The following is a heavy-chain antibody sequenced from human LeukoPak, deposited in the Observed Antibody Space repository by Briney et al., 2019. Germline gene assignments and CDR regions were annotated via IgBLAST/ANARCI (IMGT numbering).Heavy chain of an antibody. V-gene: IGHV1-2*02. D-gene: IGHD3-9*01. J-gene: IGHJ4*02. Sequence: ASAKVSCKPPGYTFIAYYIQWVRHAPGEGVEWMGWTNPKSGGTNYAQKLQGRVTMTRDTAISTAYVELRRLRSDDTAVYYCARSENIAVTGPDYWGQGTLVTVSS. CDR2: TNPKSGGT. CDR3: ARSENIAVTGPDY. CDR1: GYTFIAYY.